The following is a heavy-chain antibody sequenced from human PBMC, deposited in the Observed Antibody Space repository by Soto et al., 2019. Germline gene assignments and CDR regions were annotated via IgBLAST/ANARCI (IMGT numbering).Heavy chain of an antibody. CDR1: GGTFSSYA. Sequence: SVKVSCKASGGTFSSYAISWVRQAPGQGLEWMGGIIPIFGTANYAQKFQGRVPITADKSTSTAYMELSSLRSEDTAVYYCARDASPVLRFLEWPPRGFDPWGQGTLVTVSS. J-gene: IGHJ5*02. CDR3: ARDASPVLRFLEWPPRGFDP. CDR2: IIPIFGTA. D-gene: IGHD3-3*01. V-gene: IGHV1-69*06.